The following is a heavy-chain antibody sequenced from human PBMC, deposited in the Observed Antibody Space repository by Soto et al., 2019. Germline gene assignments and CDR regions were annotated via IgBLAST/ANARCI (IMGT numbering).Heavy chain of an antibody. J-gene: IGHJ6*02. Sequence: PGGSLRLSCAASGFTFSSYWMHWVRQAPGKGLVWVSRINSDGSSTSYADSVKGRFTISRDNAKNTLYLQMNSLRAEDTAVYYCARREGVIAVAVDYYYYGMDVWGQGTTVTVSS. CDR2: INSDGSST. V-gene: IGHV3-74*01. CDR1: GFTFSSYW. D-gene: IGHD6-19*01. CDR3: ARREGVIAVAVDYYYYGMDV.